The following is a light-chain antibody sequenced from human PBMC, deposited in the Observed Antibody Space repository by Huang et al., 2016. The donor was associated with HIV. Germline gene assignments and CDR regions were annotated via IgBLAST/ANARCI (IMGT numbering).Light chain of an antibody. CDR3: QQYNNWPPMYT. V-gene: IGKV3-15*01. J-gene: IGKJ2*01. Sequence: IVMTQSPATLSVSPGESATLACRASQSVSNNLAWYQKKPGQAPRLLIYGASTRATGTPARFSGSGSGTDFTLTISSLQSEDFAVYSCQQYNNWPPMYTFAQGTKLEIK. CDR2: GAS. CDR1: QSVSNN.